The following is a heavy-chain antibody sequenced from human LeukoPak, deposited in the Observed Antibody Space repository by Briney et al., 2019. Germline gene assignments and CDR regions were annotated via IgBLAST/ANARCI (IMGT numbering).Heavy chain of an antibody. D-gene: IGHD6-19*01. J-gene: IGHJ4*02. CDR1: GYTFTSYD. CDR3: ARGKAVADNHGDY. Sequence: GASVKVSCKASGYTFTSYDINWVRQATGQGLEWMGWMNPNSGNTGYAQKFQGRVTMTRNTSISTAYMELSSPRSEDTAVYYCARGKAVADNHGDYWGQGTLVTVSS. CDR2: MNPNSGNT. V-gene: IGHV1-8*01.